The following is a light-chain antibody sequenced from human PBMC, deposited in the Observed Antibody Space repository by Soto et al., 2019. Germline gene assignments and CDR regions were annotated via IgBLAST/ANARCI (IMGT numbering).Light chain of an antibody. J-gene: IGLJ1*01. CDR1: SSDVGRYNY. Sequence: QSALAQPASVSWSPGQSITISCTGTSSDVGRYNYVSLYQQHPGKVPKLMIYEVSNRPSGVSNRFSGSKSGNTASLTISGLQAEDEADYYCSSYTSSITYVFGTGTKVTVL. V-gene: IGLV2-14*01. CDR2: EVS. CDR3: SSYTSSITYV.